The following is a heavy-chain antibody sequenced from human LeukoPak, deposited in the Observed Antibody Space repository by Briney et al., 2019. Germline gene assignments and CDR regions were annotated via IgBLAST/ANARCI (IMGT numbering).Heavy chain of an antibody. V-gene: IGHV4-59*08. D-gene: IGHD6-13*01. Sequence: SETLSLTCTVSGGSISSYYWSWIRQPPGKALEWIGYIHYSGGTNYNPSLKSRVTISMDTSKNQLSLRLSSVTAADTAVYYCARGLYSSTWPDYWGQGTLVTVSS. CDR1: GGSISSYY. CDR3: ARGLYSSTWPDY. J-gene: IGHJ4*02. CDR2: IHYSGGT.